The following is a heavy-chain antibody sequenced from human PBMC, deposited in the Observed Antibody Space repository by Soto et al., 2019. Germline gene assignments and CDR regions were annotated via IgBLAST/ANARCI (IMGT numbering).Heavy chain of an antibody. D-gene: IGHD1-26*01. Sequence: SETLSLTCTFSCGSIISYYWSWIRQPAGKGLEWIGRIYTSGSTNYNPSLKSRVTMSVDTSKNQFSLKLSSVTAADTAVYYCARETPLREYGMGVWGQGTTVTVSS. CDR1: CGSIISYY. V-gene: IGHV4-4*07. CDR3: ARETPLREYGMGV. J-gene: IGHJ6*02. CDR2: IYTSGST.